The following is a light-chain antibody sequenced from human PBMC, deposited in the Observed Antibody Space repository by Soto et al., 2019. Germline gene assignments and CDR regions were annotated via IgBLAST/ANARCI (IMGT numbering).Light chain of an antibody. Sequence: DIHITQSPSTLSASVGDRVTITCRASQSIGTWLAWYQQKPGKAPKFLIYKASNLQSGVPSRFSGSGSGTDFTLTISTLQSDDFATYYCQEYQSRSWTFGQGTKVDI. J-gene: IGKJ1*01. V-gene: IGKV1-5*03. CDR3: QEYQSRSWT. CDR2: KAS. CDR1: QSIGTW.